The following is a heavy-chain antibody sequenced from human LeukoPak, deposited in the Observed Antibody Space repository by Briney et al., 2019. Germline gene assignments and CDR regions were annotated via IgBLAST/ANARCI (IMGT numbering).Heavy chain of an antibody. J-gene: IGHJ5*02. CDR2: IYPDDSDS. CDR1: GYSFTTYW. D-gene: IGHD3-10*01. CDR3: VRQRGSSGTINHFDP. Sequence: GESLKISCETSGYSFTTYWIGWVRQMPGTGLEWVGAIYPDDSDSRYSPSFQGQVVISADRSIRTAYLQWNSLKTSDTAMYYCVRQRGSSGTINHFDPWGQGTLVTVSS. V-gene: IGHV5-51*01.